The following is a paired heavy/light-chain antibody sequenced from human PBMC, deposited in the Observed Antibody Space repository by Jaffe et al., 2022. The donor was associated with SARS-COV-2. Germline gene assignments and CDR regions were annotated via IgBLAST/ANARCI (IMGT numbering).Heavy chain of an antibody. J-gene: IGHJ4*02. CDR1: GYTFTNYA. V-gene: IGHV1-3*01. Sequence: QVQLVQSGAEVRKPGASVKVSCKASGYTFTNYAIHWVRQAPGQGPEWMGWISPGNGNTKYSQKFQGRIAITRDTSASTAYMELRSLRSEDTAVYYCARDGAMVGYCSGGTCYQSLDYFDYWGQGALVTVSS. CDR3: ARDGAMVGYCSGGTCYQSLDYFDY. D-gene: IGHD2-15*01. CDR2: ISPGNGNT.
Light chain of an antibody. V-gene: IGKV3-20*01. Sequence: EIVLTQSPGTLSLSPGERATLSCRASQSVSSGYLAWYQQKPGQAPRLLLYGASSRATGIPDRFSGSGSGTEFSLTISRLEPEDFAVFYCQQYGSSPYTFGQGTKLEI. CDR2: GAS. J-gene: IGKJ2*01. CDR3: QQYGSSPYT. CDR1: QSVSSGY.